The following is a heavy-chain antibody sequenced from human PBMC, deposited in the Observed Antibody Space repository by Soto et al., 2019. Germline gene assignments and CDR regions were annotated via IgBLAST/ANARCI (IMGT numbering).Heavy chain of an antibody. V-gene: IGHV1-2*02. D-gene: IGHD6-6*01. J-gene: IGHJ4*02. CDR3: ARSLSTIGGRPDS. CDR1: GYTFTGYY. Sequence: GASVKVSCKASGYTFTGYYMHWVRQAPGQGREWMGWINPNSGDTKYAQKFQGRVTMTRDTSTRTAYMEVSRLTADDTAVYYCARSLSTIGGRPDSWGQGTLVTVSS. CDR2: INPNSGDT.